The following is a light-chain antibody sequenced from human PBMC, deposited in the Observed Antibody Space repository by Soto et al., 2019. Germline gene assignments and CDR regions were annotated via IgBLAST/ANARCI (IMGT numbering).Light chain of an antibody. J-gene: IGKJ1*01. CDR1: QNIGSY. CDR2: DVS. V-gene: IGKV3-11*01. CDR3: QQYCRSPWT. Sequence: IGLTQSPATLSLSKGKRATLSCRASQNIGSYLIWYQQKLGQSPRLLIYDVSNRATGIPARFSGSGSGTDFTLTISRLEPEDFAVYYCQQYCRSPWTFGHVTKVDI.